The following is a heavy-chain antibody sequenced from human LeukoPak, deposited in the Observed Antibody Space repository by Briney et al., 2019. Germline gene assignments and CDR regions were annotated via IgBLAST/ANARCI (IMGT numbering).Heavy chain of an antibody. CDR2: IYHSGST. CDR3: ARAGLRNWFDP. V-gene: IGHV4-59*12. Sequence: SETLSLTCTVSGGSISSYYWSWIRQPPGKGLEWIGSIYHSGSTYYNPSLKSRVTISVDTSKNQFSLKLSSVTAADTAVYYCARAGLRNWFDPWGQGTLVTVSS. J-gene: IGHJ5*02. CDR1: GGSISSYY.